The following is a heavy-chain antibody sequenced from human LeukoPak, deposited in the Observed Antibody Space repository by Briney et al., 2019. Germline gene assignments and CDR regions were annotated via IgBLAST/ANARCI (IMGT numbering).Heavy chain of an antibody. D-gene: IGHD5-12*01. Sequence: GRSLRLSCAASGFTFSNYGMHWVRQAPGKGLEWVAVISYDGSNKYYADSVKGRFTISRDNSKNTVYLQMNSLRAEDTAVYYCAKVNSGYLIDYWGQGTLVTVSS. V-gene: IGHV3-30*18. CDR2: ISYDGSNK. J-gene: IGHJ4*02. CDR1: GFTFSNYG. CDR3: AKVNSGYLIDY.